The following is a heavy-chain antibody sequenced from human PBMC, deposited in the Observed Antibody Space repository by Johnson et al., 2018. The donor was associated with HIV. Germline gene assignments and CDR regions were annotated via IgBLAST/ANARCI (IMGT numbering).Heavy chain of an antibody. CDR3: AKDQYCGGDCYPDAFDI. CDR1: GFTFSSYA. Sequence: MQLVESGGGLVKPGGSLRLSCAASGFTFSSYAMSWVRQAPGKGLEWVSAISGSGGSTYYGDSVKGRFTISRDNSKNTLYLQMNSLRAEDTAVYYCAKDQYCGGDCYPDAFDIWGQGTMVTVSS. V-gene: IGHV3-23*04. J-gene: IGHJ3*02. CDR2: ISGSGGST. D-gene: IGHD2-21*02.